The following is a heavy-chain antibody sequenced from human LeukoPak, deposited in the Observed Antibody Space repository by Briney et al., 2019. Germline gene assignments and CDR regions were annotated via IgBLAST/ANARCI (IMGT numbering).Heavy chain of an antibody. CDR2: ISDWNGNT. CDR3: ARDFKVRGEVQLYGMDV. V-gene: IGHV1-18*01. D-gene: IGHD4-17*01. CDR1: GYTFTSIV. Sequence: ASVTVFCKASGYTFTSIVINWVRQAPGQGLEWMGWISDWNGNTSYTQTLKSNVTMTTGTSTSTAYMELRSLRSDDTTVYYCARDFKVRGEVQLYGMDVWGQGTTVTVSS. J-gene: IGHJ6*02.